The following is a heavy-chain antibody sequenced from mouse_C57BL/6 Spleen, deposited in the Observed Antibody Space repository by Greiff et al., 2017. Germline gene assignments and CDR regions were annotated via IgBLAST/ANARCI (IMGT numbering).Heavy chain of an antibody. CDR1: GYAFSSYW. CDR2: IYPGDGDT. J-gene: IGHJ3*01. CDR3: AREGWFAY. V-gene: IGHV1-80*01. Sequence: QVHVKQSGAELVKPGASVKISCKASGYAFSSYWMNWVKQRPGKGLEWIGQIYPGDGDTNYNGKFKGKATLTADKSSSTAYMQLSSLTSEDSAVYFCAREGWFAYWGQGTLVTVSA.